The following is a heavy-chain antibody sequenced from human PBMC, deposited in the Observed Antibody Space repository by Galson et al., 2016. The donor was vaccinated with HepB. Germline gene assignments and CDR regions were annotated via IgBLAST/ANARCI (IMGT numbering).Heavy chain of an antibody. CDR2: INPSGGTT. CDR3: ARDQFGDYYFDY. D-gene: IGHD2-21*02. CDR1: GYTFTSYY. Sequence: SVKVSCKASGYTFTSYYMHWVRQAPGQGLEWMGIINPSGGTTSYAQKFQGRVTMTRDTSTSTVYMELSSLRSEDTAVYYCARDQFGDYYFDYWGQGTLVTVSS. J-gene: IGHJ4*02. V-gene: IGHV1-46*01.